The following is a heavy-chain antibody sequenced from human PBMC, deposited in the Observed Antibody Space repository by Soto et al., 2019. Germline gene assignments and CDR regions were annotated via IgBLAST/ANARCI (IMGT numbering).Heavy chain of an antibody. CDR1: GFSLSTSGVG. J-gene: IGHJ6*02. CDR2: IYWDDDK. D-gene: IGHD2-15*01. V-gene: IGHV2-5*02. Sequence: QITLKESGPTLVKPTQTLTLTCTFSGFSLSTSGVGVAWIRQPPGKALEWLELIYWDDDKGYRPSLESRLTITKDTSKNQVVLTLTNLDSVDTATYYCAYLPCSGGSCYWFSFSGMDVWGQGTTVTVSS. CDR3: AYLPCSGGSCYWFSFSGMDV.